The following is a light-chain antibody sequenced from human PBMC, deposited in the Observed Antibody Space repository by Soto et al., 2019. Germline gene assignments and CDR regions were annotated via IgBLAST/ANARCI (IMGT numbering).Light chain of an antibody. V-gene: IGKV3-11*01. J-gene: IGKJ4*01. Sequence: EIVLTQSPATLSLSPGERATLSCRASQSVSKYLAWFQQKPGQPPRLLIYDASIRATGIPARFSGSGSGTDFTLTISSLEPEDFAVYYCQQRSNWPPLTFGGGTKVEIK. CDR3: QQRSNWPPLT. CDR1: QSVSKY. CDR2: DAS.